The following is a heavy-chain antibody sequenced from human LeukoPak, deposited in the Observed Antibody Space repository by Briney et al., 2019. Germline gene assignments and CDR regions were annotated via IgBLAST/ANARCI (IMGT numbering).Heavy chain of an antibody. CDR2: IKQDGSEK. J-gene: IGHJ4*02. CDR1: VFIFNNYW. Sequence: GGSLRLSCAASVFIFNNYWISWVRQAPGEGLEWVANIKQDGSEKYYVDSVKGRFTISRDNAKNSLYLQMNSLRAEDTAVYYCARQRRYCSGDNCYQRTFDYWGQGTLVTVSS. CDR3: ARQRRYCSGDNCYQRTFDY. D-gene: IGHD2-15*01. V-gene: IGHV3-7*01.